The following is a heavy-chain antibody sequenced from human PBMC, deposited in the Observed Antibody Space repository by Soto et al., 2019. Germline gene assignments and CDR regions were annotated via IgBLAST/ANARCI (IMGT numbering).Heavy chain of an antibody. CDR2: ISNTGST. Sequence: PSETLSITCSVSGGSVSSGVYYWSWIRQTPGEGLELIGYISNTGSTNYNPSLTSRVAISLDTSRNQFSLKVRSVTAADTAMYYCARLRMKNFGVGTGHECDYWGRGNLVT. CDR3: ARLRMKNFGVGTGHECDY. J-gene: IGHJ4*02. V-gene: IGHV4-61*08. CDR1: GGSVSSGVYY. D-gene: IGHD3-3*01.